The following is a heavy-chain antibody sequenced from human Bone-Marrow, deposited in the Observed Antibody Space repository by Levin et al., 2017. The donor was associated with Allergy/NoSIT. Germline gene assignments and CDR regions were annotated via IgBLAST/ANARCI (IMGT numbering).Heavy chain of an antibody. J-gene: IGHJ4*02. CDR1: GFTFDDYA. V-gene: IGHV3-43D*03. D-gene: IGHD6-13*01. CDR2: ISWDGGST. Sequence: GGSLRLSCAASGFTFDDYAMHWVRQAPGKGLEWVSLISWDGGSTYYADSVKGRFTISRDNSKNSLYLQMNSLRAEDTALYYCAKGYSSSWYFPPSDYWGQGTLVTVSS. CDR3: AKGYSSSWYFPPSDY.